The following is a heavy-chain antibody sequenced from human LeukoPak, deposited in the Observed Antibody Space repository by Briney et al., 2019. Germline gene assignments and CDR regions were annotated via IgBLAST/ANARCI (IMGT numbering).Heavy chain of an antibody. CDR3: SNGIYSGSY. CDR2: IDQDGSEQ. D-gene: IGHD6-6*01. Sequence: GGSLRLSCAASGFTFTRYWMCWVRQAPGKGLEWVANIDQDGSEQYYLDSVEGRFTISRDNAKNSLYLQMDNLRAEDTAVYYCSNGIYSGSYWGRGTLVTVSS. V-gene: IGHV3-7*01. J-gene: IGHJ4*02. CDR1: GFTFTRYW.